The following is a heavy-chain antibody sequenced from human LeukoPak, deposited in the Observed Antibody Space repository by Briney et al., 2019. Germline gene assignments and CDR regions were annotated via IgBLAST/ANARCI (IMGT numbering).Heavy chain of an antibody. Sequence: GGSLRLSCAASGFTFSSYAMSWVRQAPGEGLEWVGRTKTKTDGGTTDYAAPVKGRFTISRDDSKNTMYLQMNSLKTEDTAVYYCTTVGTMLRGFDSWGQGTLVTVSS. CDR3: TTVGTMLRGFDS. D-gene: IGHD3-10*01. CDR1: GFTFSSYA. J-gene: IGHJ4*02. CDR2: TKTKTDGGTT. V-gene: IGHV3-15*01.